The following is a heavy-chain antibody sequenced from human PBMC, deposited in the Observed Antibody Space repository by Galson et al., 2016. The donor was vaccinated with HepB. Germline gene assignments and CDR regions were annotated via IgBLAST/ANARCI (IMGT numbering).Heavy chain of an antibody. CDR1: GFTFNNYA. CDR2: ISYDGSNK. V-gene: IGHV3-30-3*01. CDR3: AGASHGGWFDY. D-gene: IGHD6-19*01. J-gene: IGHJ4*02. Sequence: RLSCAASGFTFNNYAMHWVRQAPGKGLEWVAVISYDGSNKYYADSVKGQFTISRDNSKNTLYLQMNSLRDEDTAVYYCAGASHGGWFDYWGQGTLVTVSS.